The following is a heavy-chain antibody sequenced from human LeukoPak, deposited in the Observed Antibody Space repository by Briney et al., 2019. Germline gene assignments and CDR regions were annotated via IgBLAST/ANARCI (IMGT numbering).Heavy chain of an antibody. CDR2: IYSGGST. Sequence: GGSLRLSCAASGFTFSSNYMSWVRQAPGKGLEWVSVIYSGGSTYYADSVKGRFTISRDNSKNTLYLQMNSLRAEDSAIYYCAKGSSNGRPYYFDFWGPGSLVTVSS. J-gene: IGHJ4*02. CDR3: AKGSSNGRPYYFDF. CDR1: GFTFSSNY. V-gene: IGHV3-53*01. D-gene: IGHD6-25*01.